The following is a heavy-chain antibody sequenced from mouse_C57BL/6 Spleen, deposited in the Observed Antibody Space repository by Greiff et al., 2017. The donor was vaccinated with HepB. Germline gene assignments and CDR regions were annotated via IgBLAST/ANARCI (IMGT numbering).Heavy chain of an antibody. J-gene: IGHJ4*01. CDR1: GFTFSDYY. D-gene: IGHD2-1*01. CDR2: ISNGGGST. CDR3: ARHAGNYNYAMDY. Sequence: EVKVVESGGGLVQPGGSLKLSCAASGFTFSDYYMYWVRQTPEKRLEWVAYISNGGGSTYYPDTVKGRFTISRDNAKNTLYLQMSRLKSEDTAMYYCARHAGNYNYAMDYWGQGTSVTVSS. V-gene: IGHV5-12*01.